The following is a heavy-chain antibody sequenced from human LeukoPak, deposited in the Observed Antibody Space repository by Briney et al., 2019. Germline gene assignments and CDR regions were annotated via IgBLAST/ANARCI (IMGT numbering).Heavy chain of an antibody. Sequence: PAQTLSLTCTVAGRFISRGGYYWTWLWQPAGKGLEWIGRVFTRGSTKSHPTPKTRVPISMHKSKNQFSLKLSSVTAADTAVYYCARLYSSASIGVHYFDYWGQGALVTVSS. J-gene: IGHJ4*02. D-gene: IGHD6-6*01. CDR3: ARLYSSASIGVHYFDY. V-gene: IGHV4-61*02. CDR1: GRFISRGGYY. CDR2: VFTRGST.